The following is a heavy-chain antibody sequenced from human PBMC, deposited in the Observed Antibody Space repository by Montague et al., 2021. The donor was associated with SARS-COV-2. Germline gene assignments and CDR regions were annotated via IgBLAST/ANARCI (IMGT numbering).Heavy chain of an antibody. J-gene: IGHJ4*02. D-gene: IGHD5-24*01. CDR3: AKLPSRDGYNLRDY. CDR2: ISWNSGSI. V-gene: IGHV3-9*01. Sequence: SLRLSFSASGFTFDDYAMHWVRQAPGKGLEWVSGISWNSGSIGYADSVKGRFTISRDNAKNSLYLQMNSLRAEDTALYYCAKLPSRDGYNLRDYWGQGTLVTVSS. CDR1: GFTFDDYA.